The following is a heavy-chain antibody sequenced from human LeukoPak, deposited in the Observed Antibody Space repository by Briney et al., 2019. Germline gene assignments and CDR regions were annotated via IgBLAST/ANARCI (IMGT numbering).Heavy chain of an antibody. Sequence: GGSLRLSCAASGFTFSIYNMNWVRQAPGKGLEWVAVMSYDGSNKYYADSVKGRFTISRDNSKNTLYLQMNSLRAEDTAVYYCAKRDRTVTHAFDIWGQGTMVTVSS. J-gene: IGHJ3*02. V-gene: IGHV3-30*18. D-gene: IGHD4-17*01. CDR1: GFTFSIYN. CDR3: AKRDRTVTHAFDI. CDR2: MSYDGSNK.